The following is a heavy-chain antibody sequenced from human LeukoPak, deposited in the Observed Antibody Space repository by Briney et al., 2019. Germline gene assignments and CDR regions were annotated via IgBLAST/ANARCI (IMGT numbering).Heavy chain of an antibody. CDR3: ARVVAATIYQFDY. J-gene: IGHJ4*02. D-gene: IGHD2-15*01. CDR1: GVSINSIGYY. Sequence: SQTPSLTCTVSGVSINSIGYYRTSVRQHPLKGLEWIGDIYNSVGASYKPSLTSRTTTSVDASKSQFSLKLSSVTAADTAVYYCARVVAATIYQFDYWGQGTLVTVSS. V-gene: IGHV4-31*03. CDR2: IYNSVGA.